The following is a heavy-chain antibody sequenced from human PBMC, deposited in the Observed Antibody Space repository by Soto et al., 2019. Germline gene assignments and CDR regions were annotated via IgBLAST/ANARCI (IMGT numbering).Heavy chain of an antibody. CDR1: GGSISSSNW. J-gene: IGHJ5*02. V-gene: IGHV4-4*02. Sequence: PSETLSLTCAVSGGSISSSNWWSWVRQPPGKGLEWIGEIYHSGSTNYNPSLKSRVTISVDKSKNQFSLKLSSVTAADTAVYYCARIGASSGSYYGWFDPWGQGTLVTVSS. CDR2: IYHSGST. CDR3: ARIGASSGSYYGWFDP. D-gene: IGHD1-26*01.